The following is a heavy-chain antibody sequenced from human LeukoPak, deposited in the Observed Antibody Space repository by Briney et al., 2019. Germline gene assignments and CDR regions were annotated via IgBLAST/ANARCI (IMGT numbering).Heavy chain of an antibody. CDR1: GFTFGDYA. Sequence: GVLRLSCPAPGFTFGDYALSWFRQAPGKGLEWLSFIRSKDHGGTTEYAASVKGRFTISRDDSNSIAYLQMNSLIIEDTAVYFCTRDPHYYHGNPHDFWGQGTRVTVSS. D-gene: IGHD4-23*01. J-gene: IGHJ4*02. V-gene: IGHV3-49*03. CDR3: TRDPHYYHGNPHDF. CDR2: IRSKDHGGTT.